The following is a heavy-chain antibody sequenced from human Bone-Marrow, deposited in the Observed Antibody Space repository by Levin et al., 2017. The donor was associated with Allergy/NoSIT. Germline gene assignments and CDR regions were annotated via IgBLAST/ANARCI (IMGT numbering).Heavy chain of an antibody. CDR1: GYTFTSYN. Sequence: GESLKISCKTSGYTFTSYNVYWVRQAPGQGLEYMGYINPNGGNTGYAQKFQGRVTMTRNSSITTAYMKLSGLRFEDTAIYYCARGDCYSGSCYGPDWLDPWGQGTQVTVSS. J-gene: IGHJ5*02. D-gene: IGHD2-15*01. V-gene: IGHV1-8*01. CDR2: INPNGGNT. CDR3: ARGDCYSGSCYGPDWLDP.